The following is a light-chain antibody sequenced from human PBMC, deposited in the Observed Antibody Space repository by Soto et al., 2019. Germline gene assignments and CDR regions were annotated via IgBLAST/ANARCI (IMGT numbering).Light chain of an antibody. CDR2: DAS. CDR1: QSVSSC. J-gene: IGKJ4*01. V-gene: IGKV3-11*01. CDR3: QQRSNWPLT. Sequence: IALTQSPPTLSLSPVDRATLSCRASQSVSSCLAWYQQKPGKAPRLLIYDASNWATGIPARFSGSGSGTDFTLTISSLEPEDFAVYYCQQRSNWPLTFGRGTKVDIK.